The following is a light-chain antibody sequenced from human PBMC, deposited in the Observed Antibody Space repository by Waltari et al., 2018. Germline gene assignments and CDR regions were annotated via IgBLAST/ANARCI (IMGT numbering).Light chain of an antibody. Sequence: QSALTQPASVSGSPGQSTTISCTGTSSDIGDYNFVPWYQHHPGEAPKLVIYDVTKRPSGISNRFSGSKSGNTASLTISGLQAEDEANYVCASYTSSDSFVVFGGGTKLTVL. CDR1: SSDIGDYNF. J-gene: IGLJ2*01. CDR3: ASYTSSDSFVV. V-gene: IGLV2-14*03. CDR2: DVT.